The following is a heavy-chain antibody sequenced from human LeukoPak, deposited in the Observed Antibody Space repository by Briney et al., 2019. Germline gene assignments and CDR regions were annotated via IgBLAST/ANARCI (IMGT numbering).Heavy chain of an antibody. J-gene: IGHJ4*02. CDR2: VYYTGST. CDR3: AREIAATIDY. V-gene: IGHV4-59*01. D-gene: IGHD6-25*01. Sequence: SETLSLTCTVSGGSINTYYWNWIRQPPGKGLEWIGYVYYTGSTNYNPSLKSRLTISVDTSKNQFSLRLSSVTAADTAVYYCAREIAATIDYWGQGALVTVSS. CDR1: GGSINTYY.